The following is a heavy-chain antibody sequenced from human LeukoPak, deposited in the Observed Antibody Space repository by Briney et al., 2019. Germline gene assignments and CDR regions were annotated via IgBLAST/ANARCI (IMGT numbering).Heavy chain of an antibody. CDR2: INPNSGGT. D-gene: IGHD3-10*01. CDR3: ARDSVTMVRGTGDY. CDR1: GYTFTGYY. V-gene: IGHV1-2*02. J-gene: IGHJ4*02. Sequence: ASVKVSCKASGYTFTGYYMHWVRQAPGQGLEWMGWINPNSGGTNYAQKFQGRVTMTRDTSISTAYMELSRLRSDDTAVYYCARDSVTMVRGTGDYWGQGTLVIVSS.